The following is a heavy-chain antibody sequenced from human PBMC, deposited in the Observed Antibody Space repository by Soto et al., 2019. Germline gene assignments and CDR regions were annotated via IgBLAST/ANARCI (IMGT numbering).Heavy chain of an antibody. J-gene: IGHJ5*02. CDR2: ISSNSAYI. CDR3: TRDASRDSSARGWFDP. V-gene: IGHV3-21*01. D-gene: IGHD6-13*01. CDR1: GFAFRSFT. Sequence: GGSLRVSCAASGFAFRSFTMNWVRQAPGKGLEWVSTISSNSAYIYYTDALRGRFTISRDNAKNSLHLQMNSLRAEDTAVYYCTRDASRDSSARGWFDPWGPGTLVTVSS.